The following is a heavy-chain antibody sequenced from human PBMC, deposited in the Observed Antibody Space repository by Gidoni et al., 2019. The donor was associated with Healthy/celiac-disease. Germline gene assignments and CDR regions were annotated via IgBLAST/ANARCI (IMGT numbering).Heavy chain of an antibody. CDR3: AKWTTSGSVFYYGMDV. CDR2: ISGNGGST. Sequence: EVPLLESGGGVVQPWGSLRLSCAASEFHFRNCAMRWVRQAPGKVMGWVSAISGNGGSTYYADSVKSLFTISRDNSKNTLYRQMNSLRAEYTAVYYCAKWTTSGSVFYYGMDVWGQGTTVTVSS. J-gene: IGHJ6*02. D-gene: IGHD1-26*01. CDR1: EFHFRNCA. V-gene: IGHV3-23*01.